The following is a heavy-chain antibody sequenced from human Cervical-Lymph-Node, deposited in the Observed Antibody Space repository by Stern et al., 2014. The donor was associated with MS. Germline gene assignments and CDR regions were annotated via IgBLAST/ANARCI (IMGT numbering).Heavy chain of an antibody. CDR3: ARPRGAAAGHRFDY. D-gene: IGHD6-13*01. V-gene: IGHV4-39*01. Sequence: VQLVESGPGLVKPSETLSLTCTVSGGSISSSSYYWGWIRQPPGKGLEWIGSIYYSGSTYYNPSLKSRVTISVDTSKNQFSLKLTSVTAADTAVYYCARPRGAAAGHRFDYWGQGTLVTVSS. CDR2: IYYSGST. J-gene: IGHJ4*02. CDR1: GGSISSSSYY.